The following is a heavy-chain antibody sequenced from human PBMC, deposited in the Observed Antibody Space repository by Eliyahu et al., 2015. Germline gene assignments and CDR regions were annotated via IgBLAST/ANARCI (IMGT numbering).Heavy chain of an antibody. Sequence: QVQLQESGPGLVKPSQTLSLTCTVSGGXISSGSYYWSWIRQPAGKGLGWIGGIYTRGSTNYNPSLKSRVTISVDTSKNQFSLKLSSVTAADTAVYYCALQGYDSSGYYSGIDYWGQGTLVTVSS. J-gene: IGHJ4*02. CDR1: GGXISSGSYY. CDR3: ALQGYDSSGYYSGIDY. CDR2: IYTRGST. D-gene: IGHD3-22*01. V-gene: IGHV4-61*02.